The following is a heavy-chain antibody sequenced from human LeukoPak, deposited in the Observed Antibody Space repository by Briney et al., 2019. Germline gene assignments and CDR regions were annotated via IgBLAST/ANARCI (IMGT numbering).Heavy chain of an antibody. V-gene: IGHV3-23*01. Sequence: GGSLRLSCAASGFIFNNYGLIWVRQAPGKGLEWVSAISNDGGGTNYADFVKGRFTISRDNSKDTLFLQMNSLRAEDTALYYCAKGSSGYFVDLWGQGTLVTVSS. J-gene: IGHJ5*02. CDR2: ISNDGGGT. D-gene: IGHD3-22*01. CDR3: AKGSSGYFVDL. CDR1: GFIFNNYG.